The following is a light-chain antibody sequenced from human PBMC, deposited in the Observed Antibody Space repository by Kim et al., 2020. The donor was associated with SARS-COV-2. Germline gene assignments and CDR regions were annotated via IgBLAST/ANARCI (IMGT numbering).Light chain of an antibody. CDR3: QQYHSFPLT. J-gene: IGKJ3*01. CDR1: QSISTW. CDR2: KAS. V-gene: IGKV1-5*03. Sequence: DIQMTQSPSTLSASVGDRVTITCRASQSISTWLAWYQQKSGKAPKLLIYKASSLESGVPSRFSGSGSGTEFTLTISSLQPDDFATYYCQQYHSFPLTFGPGTKVDIK.